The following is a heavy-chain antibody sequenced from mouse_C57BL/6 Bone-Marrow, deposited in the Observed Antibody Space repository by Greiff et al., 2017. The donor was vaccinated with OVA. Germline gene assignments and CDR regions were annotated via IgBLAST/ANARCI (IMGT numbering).Heavy chain of an antibody. CDR1: GFTFSDYG. CDR3: ARHRNYGWYFDV. CDR2: ISNLAYSI. D-gene: IGHD1-1*01. Sequence: EVMLVESGGGLVQPGGSLKLSCAASGFTFSDYGMAWVRQAPRKGPAWVAFISNLAYSIYYADTVTGRFTISRENAKNTLYLEMSSLRSEDTAMYYCARHRNYGWYFDVWGTGTTVTVSS. V-gene: IGHV5-15*01. J-gene: IGHJ1*03.